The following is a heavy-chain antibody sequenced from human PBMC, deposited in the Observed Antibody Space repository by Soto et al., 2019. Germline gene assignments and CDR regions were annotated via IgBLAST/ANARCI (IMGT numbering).Heavy chain of an antibody. CDR2: INDNGGST. CDR3: AKELWSCCYFDF. Sequence: EVQLLESGGGLVQPGGSLRLSCAASGFTFSNYAMSWVRQAPGKGLEWVSVINDNGGSTHYAESVKGRFTISRDNSKNTLYLQMTSLRAEDTAIYYCAKELWSCCYFDFWGQGTLVTASS. D-gene: IGHD3-10*01. CDR1: GFTFSNYA. J-gene: IGHJ4*02. V-gene: IGHV3-23*01.